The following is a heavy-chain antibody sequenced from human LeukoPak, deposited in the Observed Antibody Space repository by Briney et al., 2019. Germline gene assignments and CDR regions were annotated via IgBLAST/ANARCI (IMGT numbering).Heavy chain of an antibody. J-gene: IGHJ4*02. CDR2: INLNSGGT. CDR1: GYTFTDYY. V-gene: IGHV1-2*02. Sequence: GASVKVSCKASGYTFTDYYMHWVRQAPGQGLEWMGWINLNSGGTNFAQRFQGRVTMTRDTSISTAYMELSRLRSDDTAVYYCARASRDNYDSSGLPDYWGQGTLVTVSS. CDR3: ARASRDNYDSSGLPDY. D-gene: IGHD3-22*01.